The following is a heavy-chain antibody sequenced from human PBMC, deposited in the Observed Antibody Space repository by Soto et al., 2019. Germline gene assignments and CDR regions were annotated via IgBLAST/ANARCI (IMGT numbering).Heavy chain of an antibody. D-gene: IGHD2-2*01. CDR2: INHSGST. V-gene: IGHV4-34*01. CDR3: ARGYCSSTSCYARGHYYGMDV. Sequence: SETLSLTCAVYGGSFSGYYWSWIRQPPGKGLEWIGEINHSGSTNYNPSLKSRVTISVDTSKNQFSLKLSSVTAADTAVYYCARGYCSSTSCYARGHYYGMDVWGQGTTGTVSS. CDR1: GGSFSGYY. J-gene: IGHJ6*02.